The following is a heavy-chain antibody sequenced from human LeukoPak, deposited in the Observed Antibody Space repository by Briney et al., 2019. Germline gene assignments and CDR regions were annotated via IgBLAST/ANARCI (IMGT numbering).Heavy chain of an antibody. CDR1: GGSISSYY. D-gene: IGHD2/OR15-2a*01. J-gene: IGHJ4*02. CDR2: IYYTGST. V-gene: IGHV4-59*04. CDR3: VCGYYSRGDY. Sequence: SESLSLTCTVSGGSISSYYWSWIRQPPGKRLEWIGYIYYTGSTYYNPSLKSRVTISIDTSKNQFSLKLSSVTAADTAVYYCVCGYYSRGDYWGQGTLVTVSS.